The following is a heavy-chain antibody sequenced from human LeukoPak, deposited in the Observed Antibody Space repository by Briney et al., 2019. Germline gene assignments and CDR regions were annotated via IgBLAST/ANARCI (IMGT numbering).Heavy chain of an antibody. D-gene: IGHD2-15*01. CDR3: ARLGYCSGGSCYYYYYMDV. CDR1: DGSISSSSYY. Sequence: SETLSLTCTVSDGSISSSSYYWGWIRQPPGKGLEWIGSIYYGSVFYSVSTYYNPSLKSRVTMSGDTSKNQSSLKLSSVTAADTAAYYCARLGYCSGGSCYYYYYMDVWGKGTTVTVSS. V-gene: IGHV4-39*07. CDR2: IYYGSVFYSVST. J-gene: IGHJ6*03.